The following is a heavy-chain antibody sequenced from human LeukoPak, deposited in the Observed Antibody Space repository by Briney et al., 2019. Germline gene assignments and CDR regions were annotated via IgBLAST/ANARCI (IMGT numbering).Heavy chain of an antibody. CDR1: GLTFSTSP. D-gene: IGHD4-17*01. J-gene: IGHJ4*02. CDR3: ARDAHGDYSSDY. V-gene: IGHV3-21*04. CDR2: TSSTSGDT. Sequence: GGSLRLSCAASGLTFSTSPMSWVRLAPGNRLEWVSTSSTSGDTYYADSVKGRFTISRDNAKNSLYLQMNSLRAEDTAVYYCARDAHGDYSSDYWGQGTLVTVSS.